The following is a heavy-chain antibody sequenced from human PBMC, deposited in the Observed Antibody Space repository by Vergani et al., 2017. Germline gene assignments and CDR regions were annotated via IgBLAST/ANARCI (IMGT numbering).Heavy chain of an antibody. CDR1: GFTFSSYG. V-gene: IGHV3-30*02. J-gene: IGHJ4*02. D-gene: IGHD3-22*01. CDR2: IRYDGSNK. CDR3: AKDLAYYYDSSGYDSY. Sequence: QVQLVESGGGVVQPGGSLRLSCAASGFTFSSYGMHWVRQAPGKGLEWVAFIRYDGSNKYYADSVKGRFTISRDNSKNTLYLQMNSLRAEDTAVYYCAKDLAYYYDSSGYDSYWGQGTLVTVSS.